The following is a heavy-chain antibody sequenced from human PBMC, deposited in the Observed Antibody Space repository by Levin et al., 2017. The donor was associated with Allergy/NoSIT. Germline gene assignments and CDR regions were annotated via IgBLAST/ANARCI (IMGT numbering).Heavy chain of an antibody. CDR1: GGSFSGYY. D-gene: IGHD6-6*01. Sequence: SETLSLTCAVYGGSFSGYYWSWIRQPPGKGLEWIGEINHSGSTNYNPSLKSRVTISVDTSKNQFSLKLSSVTAADTAVYYCARGPAEYSSSPPKGMDVWGQGTTVTVSS. J-gene: IGHJ6*02. V-gene: IGHV4-34*01. CDR2: INHSGST. CDR3: ARGPAEYSSSPPKGMDV.